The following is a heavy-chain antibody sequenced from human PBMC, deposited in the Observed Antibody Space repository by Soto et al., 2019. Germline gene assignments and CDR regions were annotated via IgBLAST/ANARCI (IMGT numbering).Heavy chain of an antibody. CDR1: GYTFTSYG. CDR3: ARDLGLIVVVPDAEYNWFDP. Sequence: VASVKVSCKASGYTFTSYGISWVRQAPGQGLEWMGWISAYNGNTNYAQKLQGRVTMTTDTSTSTAYMELRSLRSDDTAVYYCARDLGLIVVVPDAEYNWFDPWGQGTLVTVSS. J-gene: IGHJ5*02. D-gene: IGHD2-2*01. CDR2: ISAYNGNT. V-gene: IGHV1-18*01.